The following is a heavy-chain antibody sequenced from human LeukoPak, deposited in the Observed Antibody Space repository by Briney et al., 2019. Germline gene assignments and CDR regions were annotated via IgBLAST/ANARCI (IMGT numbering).Heavy chain of an antibody. CDR3: ASSYGGYDSSGYYSEVDY. Sequence: PGGSLRLSCAASGFTVSNTYMSWVRQAPGKGLEWVSLIYSGGGTYSADSVKGRFTISRDISKNTLYLQMNSLRAEDTAVYYCASSYGGYDSSGYYSEVDYWGQGTLVTVSS. J-gene: IGHJ4*02. CDR1: GFTVSNTY. CDR2: IYSGGGT. V-gene: IGHV3-53*01. D-gene: IGHD3-22*01.